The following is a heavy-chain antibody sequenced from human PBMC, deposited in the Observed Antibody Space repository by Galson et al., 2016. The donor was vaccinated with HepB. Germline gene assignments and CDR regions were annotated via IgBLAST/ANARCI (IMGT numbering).Heavy chain of an antibody. J-gene: IGHJ4*02. CDR2: INAGSGDT. CDR1: GYTHNYV. V-gene: IGHV1-3*01. D-gene: IGHD2-21*02. Sequence: SVKVSCKASGYTHNYVMHWVRQAPGQRLEWMGWINAGSGDTGYSQRFQGRVTIARDTSANTAYRELSSLKSEDTAVYYCASGNCGGGCYLDYWGQGTLVTFSS. CDR3: ASGNCGGGCYLDY.